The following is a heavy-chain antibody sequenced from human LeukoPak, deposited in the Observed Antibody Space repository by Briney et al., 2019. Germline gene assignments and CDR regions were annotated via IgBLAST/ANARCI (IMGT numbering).Heavy chain of an antibody. CDR2: ISSSSSYI. Sequence: GGSLRLSCAASGFTFSSYSMNWVRQAPGKGLEWVSSISSSSSYIYYADSVKGRFTISRDNAKNSLYLQMNSLRAEDTAVYYCARVIVATSGDAFDIWGQGTMVTVSS. CDR1: GFTFSSYS. D-gene: IGHD5-12*01. V-gene: IGHV3-21*01. CDR3: ARVIVATSGDAFDI. J-gene: IGHJ3*02.